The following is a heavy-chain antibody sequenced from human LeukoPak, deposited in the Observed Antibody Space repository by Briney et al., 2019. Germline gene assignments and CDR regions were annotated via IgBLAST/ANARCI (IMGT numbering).Heavy chain of an antibody. CDR2: IYSGGST. CDR3: ARGYSSSWVFDY. Sequence: PGGSLRLSCAASGSTVSSNYMSWVRQAPGKGLEWVSVIYSGGSTYYADSVKGRFTISRDNSKNTLYLQMNSLRAEDTAVYYCARGYSSSWVFDYWGQGTLVTVSS. D-gene: IGHD6-13*01. J-gene: IGHJ4*02. V-gene: IGHV3-53*01. CDR1: GSTVSSNY.